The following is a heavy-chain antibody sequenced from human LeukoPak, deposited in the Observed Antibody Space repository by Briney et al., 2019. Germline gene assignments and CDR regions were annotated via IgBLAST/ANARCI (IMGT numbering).Heavy chain of an antibody. CDR1: GGTFSSYA. D-gene: IGHD2-15*01. J-gene: IGHJ4*02. V-gene: IGHV1-69*13. Sequence: SVKVSCKASGGTFSSYAISWVRQAPGQGLEWMGGIIPIFGTANYAQKFQGRVTITADESTSTAYMEMSSLRSENTAVYYCARGHCSGGSCYSGAYWGQGTLVTVSS. CDR3: ARGHCSGGSCYSGAY. CDR2: IIPIFGTA.